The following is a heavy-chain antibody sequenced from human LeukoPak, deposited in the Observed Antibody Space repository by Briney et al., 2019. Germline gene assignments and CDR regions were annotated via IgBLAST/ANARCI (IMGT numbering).Heavy chain of an antibody. CDR2: IYPADSDT. D-gene: IGHD3-9*01. V-gene: IGHV5-51*01. CDR3: ARHSDWRFDY. Sequence: GESLKISCKSSGYSFTSYWIARVRQMPGKGLEWMGIIYPADSDTRYSPSFQGQVTISADKSISTAYLQWSSLKASDTAMYYCARHSDWRFDYWGQGTLVTVSS. J-gene: IGHJ4*02. CDR1: GYSFTSYW.